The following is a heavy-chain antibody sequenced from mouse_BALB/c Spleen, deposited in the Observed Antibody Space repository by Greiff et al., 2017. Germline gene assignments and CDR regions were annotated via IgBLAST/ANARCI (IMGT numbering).Heavy chain of an antibody. CDR2: ISSGGSYT. V-gene: IGHV5-6*01. CDR1: GFTFSSYG. D-gene: IGHD2-4*01. J-gene: IGHJ2*01. CDR3: ARHTMITKYYFDY. Sequence: EVQGVESGGDLVKPGGSLKLSCAASGFTFSSYGMSWVRQTPDKRLEWVATISSGGSYTYYPDSVKGRFTISRDNAKNTLYLQMSSLKSEDTAMYYCARHTMITKYYFDYWGQGTTLTVSS.